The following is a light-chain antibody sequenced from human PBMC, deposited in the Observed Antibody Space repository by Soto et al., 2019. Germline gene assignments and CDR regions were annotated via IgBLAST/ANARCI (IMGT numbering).Light chain of an antibody. Sequence: DIQMTQSPSSLSASVGDTVTITCRASQGIIDYLAWYQQRPGKVPKILIYAASTLQTGVPSRFSGSGAGTDFTLTISSLQPEDVATYYCQKYDTAPQTFGQGTRVEIK. CDR2: AAS. CDR3: QKYDTAPQT. CDR1: QGIIDY. J-gene: IGKJ1*01. V-gene: IGKV1-27*01.